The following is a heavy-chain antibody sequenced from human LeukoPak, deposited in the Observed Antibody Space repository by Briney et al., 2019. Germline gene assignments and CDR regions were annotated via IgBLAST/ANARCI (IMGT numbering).Heavy chain of an antibody. V-gene: IGHV5-51*01. CDR1: GYSFTSYW. Sequence: RGESLKISCKGSGYSFTSYWIGWVRQMPGKGLEWMGIIYPGDSDTRYSPSFQGQVTISADKPISTAYLQWSSLKASDTAMYYCARHRTYYYDSSGYYYGPLDYWGQGTLVTVSS. CDR3: ARHRTYYYDSSGYYYGPLDY. CDR2: IYPGDSDT. J-gene: IGHJ4*02. D-gene: IGHD3-22*01.